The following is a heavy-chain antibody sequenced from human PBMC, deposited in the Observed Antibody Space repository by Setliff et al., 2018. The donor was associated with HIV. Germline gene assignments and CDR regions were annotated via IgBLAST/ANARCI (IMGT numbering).Heavy chain of an antibody. D-gene: IGHD3-10*01. CDR3: VRQGLTMNRGVPAPILYYFDY. J-gene: IGHJ4*02. Sequence: PSETLSLTCTVSGGSIISSSYYWGWIRQPPGKGLEWIGTLYYRGTTYNTPSLKRRVTFSADTSKNQFSLNLNSVTATDTAVYYCVRQGLTMNRGVPAPILYYFDYWGQGILVTVSS. V-gene: IGHV4-39*01. CDR2: LYYRGTT. CDR1: GGSIISSSYY.